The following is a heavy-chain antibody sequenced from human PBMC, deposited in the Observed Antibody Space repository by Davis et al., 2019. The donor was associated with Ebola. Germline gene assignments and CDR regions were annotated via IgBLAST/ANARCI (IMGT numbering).Heavy chain of an antibody. CDR1: MHLLSIYSPS. Sequence: SQSLSLTPALSMHLLSIYSPSSTWLRPSPSRGLEWLGRTYNRSKWYNDDAVSVKSRITINPDTSKNQFSLQLNYVTPEDTAVYYCARDPGIVVVIYYGMDVWGQGTAVTVSS. CDR3: ARDPGIVVVIYYGMDV. J-gene: IGHJ6*02. V-gene: IGHV6-1*01. D-gene: IGHD2-21*01. CDR2: TYNRSKWYN.